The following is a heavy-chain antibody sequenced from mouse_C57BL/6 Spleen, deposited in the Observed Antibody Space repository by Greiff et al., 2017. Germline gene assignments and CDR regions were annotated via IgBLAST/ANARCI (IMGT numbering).Heavy chain of an antibody. Sequence: VQLQQSGPELVKPGDSVKISCKASGYSFTGYFMNWVMQSHGKSLEWIGRSNPYNGDTFYNQKFKGKATLTVDKSSSTAHMELRSLTSEDSAVYYCAREDGYGAWFAYWGQGTLVTVSA. J-gene: IGHJ3*01. CDR2: SNPYNGDT. CDR3: AREDGYGAWFAY. V-gene: IGHV1-20*01. D-gene: IGHD2-2*01. CDR1: GYSFTGYF.